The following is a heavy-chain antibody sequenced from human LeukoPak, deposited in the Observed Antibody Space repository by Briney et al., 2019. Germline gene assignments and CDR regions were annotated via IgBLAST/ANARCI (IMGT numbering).Heavy chain of an antibody. CDR2: IYYSGNT. Sequence: PSETLSLTCTVSGGSISSYYWTWNRQSPGKGLEWIGYIYYSGNTNYNPSLKSRVTISVDTSKNQFSLKLSSVTAADTAVYYCARGGNYFDYWGQGKLVTVSS. J-gene: IGHJ4*02. CDR3: ARGGNYFDY. D-gene: IGHD2-15*01. V-gene: IGHV4-59*01. CDR1: GGSISSYY.